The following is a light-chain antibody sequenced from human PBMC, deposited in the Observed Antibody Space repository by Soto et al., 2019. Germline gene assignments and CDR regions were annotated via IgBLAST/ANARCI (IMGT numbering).Light chain of an antibody. CDR3: QQYTSYPWT. CDR2: AAS. J-gene: IGKJ1*01. V-gene: IGKV1-9*01. CDR1: QSISTY. Sequence: DIQLTRSPSSLSASVGDRVTIACRASQSISTYLNWYQQKPGKAPRLLIYAASTLQSGVPSRISGSGSGTEFTLTISSLQPDDFATYYCQQYTSYPWTFGQGTKVDIK.